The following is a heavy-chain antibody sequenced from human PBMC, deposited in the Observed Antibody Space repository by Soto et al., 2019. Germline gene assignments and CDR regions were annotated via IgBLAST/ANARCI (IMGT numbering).Heavy chain of an antibody. CDR2: IHSGGDT. D-gene: IGHD1-7*01. Sequence: GGSLRLSCAASGFAVSSSYMTWVRQAPGKGLEWVSVIHSGGDTHYADSVRGRFTISRDNSKNTLYLQMNSLRAEDTAVYYCARSRTGTTYGGMDVWGQGTTVTVSS. CDR1: GFAVSSSY. V-gene: IGHV3-66*01. J-gene: IGHJ6*02. CDR3: ARSRTGTTYGGMDV.